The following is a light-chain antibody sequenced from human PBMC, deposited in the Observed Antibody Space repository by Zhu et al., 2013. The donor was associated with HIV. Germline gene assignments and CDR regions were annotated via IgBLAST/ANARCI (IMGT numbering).Light chain of an antibody. CDR2: GSS. Sequence: EIVMTQSPVTLSVSPGQRVTLSCRASQSVSRNLAWYQQKRGQAPRLLIHGSSTRATGIPARFSGSGSGTEFTLTISSLQSEDFAVYYCQHYSVRPYTFGQGTKLEI. V-gene: IGKV3-15*01. J-gene: IGKJ2*01. CDR3: QHYSVRPYT. CDR1: QSVSRN.